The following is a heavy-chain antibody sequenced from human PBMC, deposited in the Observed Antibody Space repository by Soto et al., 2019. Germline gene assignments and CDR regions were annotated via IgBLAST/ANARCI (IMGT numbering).Heavy chain of an antibody. J-gene: IGHJ4*02. D-gene: IGHD3-10*01. CDR1: GFTFSYYW. CDR3: GRGSGVPDC. Sequence: QLVESGGGLVQPGGSLRLSCAASGFTFSYYWMNWVRQAPGKGLEWVASINQDGSVKFYLDSVKGRFSFSRDNAKNSLYLQMNSLRAEDTAVYYCGRGSGVPDCWGQGQLVTVSS. CDR2: INQDGSVK. V-gene: IGHV3-7*01.